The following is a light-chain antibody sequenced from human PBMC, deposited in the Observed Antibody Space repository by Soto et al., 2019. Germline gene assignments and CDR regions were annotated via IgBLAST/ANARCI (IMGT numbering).Light chain of an antibody. J-gene: IGKJ4*01. V-gene: IGKV1-39*01. CDR3: QHSFTLPVT. CDR1: QSISTF. Sequence: DIQMTQSPSSLSASVGDRVTIPCRASQSISTFLNWYQQKPGKAPKLLITDASTLRSGVPSRFSGSGSGTDFTLTISSLQPEDLAIYYCQHSFTLPVTFGGGTKVEIK. CDR2: DAS.